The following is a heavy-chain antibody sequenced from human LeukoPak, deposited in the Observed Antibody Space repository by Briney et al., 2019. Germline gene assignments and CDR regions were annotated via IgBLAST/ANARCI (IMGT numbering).Heavy chain of an antibody. CDR2: ISGSGGST. CDR1: GFTFSSYA. Sequence: GGSLRLSCAASGFTFSSYAMSWVRQAPGKGLEWVSAISGSGGSTYYADSVKGRFTISRDNSKNTLYLQMNSLRAEDTAVYYCAKEEGPYSSSWYGAFDIWGQGTMVTVPS. V-gene: IGHV3-23*01. D-gene: IGHD6-13*01. CDR3: AKEEGPYSSSWYGAFDI. J-gene: IGHJ3*02.